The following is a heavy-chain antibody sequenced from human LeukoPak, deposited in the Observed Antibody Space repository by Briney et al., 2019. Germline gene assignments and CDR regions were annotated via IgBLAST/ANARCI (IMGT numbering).Heavy chain of an antibody. CDR3: ARGAPQLERRPPRYYFDY. Sequence: SETLSLTCAVYGGSFSGYYWSWIRQPPGKGLEWIGEINHSGSTNYNPSLKSRVTISVDTSKNQFSLKLSSVTAADTAVYYCARGAPQLERRPPRYYFDYWGQGTLVTVSS. CDR2: INHSGST. D-gene: IGHD1-1*01. CDR1: GGSFSGYY. V-gene: IGHV4-34*01. J-gene: IGHJ4*02.